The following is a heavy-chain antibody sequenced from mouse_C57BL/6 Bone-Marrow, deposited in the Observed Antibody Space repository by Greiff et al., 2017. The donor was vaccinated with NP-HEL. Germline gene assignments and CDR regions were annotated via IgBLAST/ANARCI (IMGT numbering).Heavy chain of an antibody. CDR2: IDPSDSET. CDR1: GYTFTSYW. J-gene: IGHJ3*01. CDR3: ARSGYYGSSSFAY. Sequence: QVHVKQPGAELVRPGSSVKLSCKASGYTFTSYWMHWVKQRPIQGLEWIGNIDPSDSETHYNQKFKDKATLTVDKSSSTAYMQLSSLTSEDSAVYYCARSGYYGSSSFAYWGQGTLVTVSA. V-gene: IGHV1-52*01. D-gene: IGHD1-1*01.